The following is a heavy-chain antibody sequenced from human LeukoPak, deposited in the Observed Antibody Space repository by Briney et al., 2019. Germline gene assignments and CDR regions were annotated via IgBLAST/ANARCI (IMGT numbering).Heavy chain of an antibody. Sequence: GASVKVSCKASGYTFTSYDINWVRQATGQGLEWMGWMNPNSGNTGYAQKFQGRVTITRNTSISTAYMELSSLRSEDTAVYYCARGRRITIFHDLGYWGQGTLVTDSS. CDR3: ARGRRITIFHDLGY. CDR1: GYTFTSYD. CDR2: MNPNSGNT. V-gene: IGHV1-8*03. D-gene: IGHD3-3*01. J-gene: IGHJ4*02.